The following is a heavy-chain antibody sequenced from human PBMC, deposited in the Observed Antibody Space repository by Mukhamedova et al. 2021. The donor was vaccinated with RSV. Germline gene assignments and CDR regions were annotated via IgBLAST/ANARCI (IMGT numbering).Heavy chain of an antibody. Sequence: GLEWIGSIYYSGSIYYNPSLKSRVTISVDTSKNQFSLKLSSETAADTAVYYCARGNREGILDAFDIWGQGTMVTVSS. CDR2: IYYSGSI. CDR3: ARGNREGILDAFDI. D-gene: IGHD1-14*01. V-gene: IGHV4-39*01. J-gene: IGHJ3*02.